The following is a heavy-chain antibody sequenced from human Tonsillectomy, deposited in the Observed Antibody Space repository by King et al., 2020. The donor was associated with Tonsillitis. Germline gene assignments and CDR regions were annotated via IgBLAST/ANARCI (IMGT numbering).Heavy chain of an antibody. D-gene: IGHD3-22*01. CDR2: IIPIFGTA. CDR1: GVTFSSYA. V-gene: IGHV1-69*01. J-gene: IGHJ4*02. Sequence: VQLVESGAEVKKPGSSVKVSCKASGVTFSSYAISWVRQAPGQGLEWMGGIIPIFGTANYAQKFQGRVTITADESTSTAYMELSSLRSEDTAVYYCARGVFPGYYREFDYWGQGTLVTVSS. CDR3: ARGVFPGYYREFDY.